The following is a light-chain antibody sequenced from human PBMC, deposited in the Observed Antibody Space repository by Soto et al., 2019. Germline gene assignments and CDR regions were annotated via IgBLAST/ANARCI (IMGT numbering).Light chain of an antibody. CDR1: ESVITTY. J-gene: IGKJ2*01. CDR3: QQYGSSLRT. Sequence: EIVLTQSPGTLSLSPGERATLSCRTSESVITTYLAWYQQKPGQPPRLLIYGASSRATGIPDRFSGSGSGTDFTLTISRLEPEDFAVYYCQQYGSSLRTFGQGTKLEIK. V-gene: IGKV3-20*01. CDR2: GAS.